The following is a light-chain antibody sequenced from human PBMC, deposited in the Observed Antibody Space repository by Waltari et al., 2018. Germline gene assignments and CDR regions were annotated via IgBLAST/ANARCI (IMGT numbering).Light chain of an antibody. CDR3: SLYMGSGIWV. Sequence: QTVVTQEPSLSVSPGGTVTPTFTLSSGSLSTTSYPTWYQQTPGQAPRTLVYKGNSRSSGVPDRFSGSILGNKAALTITGAQADDECDYYCSLYMGSGIWVFGGGTKLTVL. CDR1: SGSLSTTSY. CDR2: KGN. J-gene: IGLJ3*02. V-gene: IGLV8-61*01.